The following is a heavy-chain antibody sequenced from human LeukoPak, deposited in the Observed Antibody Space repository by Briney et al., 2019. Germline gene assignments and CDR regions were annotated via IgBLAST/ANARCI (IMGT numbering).Heavy chain of an antibody. D-gene: IGHD5-18*01. Sequence: GGTLSLSCAASGFIFSNYGMNWVRQPPGKGLEWVSGITGGGLTYYASSVKGRFTISRDNSKKTLYHQINSLRGEDTAVYYCAKECVDTAMVTHYYYYYMDVWGKGTTVSVSS. CDR1: GFIFSNYG. J-gene: IGHJ6*03. CDR3: AKECVDTAMVTHYYYYYMDV. V-gene: IGHV3-23*01. CDR2: ITGGGLT.